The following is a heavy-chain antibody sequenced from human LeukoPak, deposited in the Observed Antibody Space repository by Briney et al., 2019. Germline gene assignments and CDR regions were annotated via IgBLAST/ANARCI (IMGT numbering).Heavy chain of an antibody. CDR1: GFTFSSYG. V-gene: IGHV3-30*18. CDR2: ISYDGSNK. D-gene: IGHD3-10*01. J-gene: IGHJ5*02. CDR3: AKDLVHYYGSGNGFDP. Sequence: PGGSLRLSCAASGFTFSSYGMHWVRQAPGKGLEWVAVISYDGSNKYYADSVKGRFTISRDNSKNTLYLQMNSLRAEDTAVYYCAKDLVHYYGSGNGFDPWGQGTLVTVSS.